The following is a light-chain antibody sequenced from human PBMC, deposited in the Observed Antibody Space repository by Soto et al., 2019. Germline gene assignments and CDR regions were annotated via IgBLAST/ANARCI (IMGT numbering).Light chain of an antibody. CDR1: SSDIGLYNY. J-gene: IGLJ2*01. CDR2: DVS. Sequence: QSALTQPASVSGSPGQSITISCTGSSSDIGLYNYVSWYQQHPGKAPKLLIYDVSYRPSGISDRFSGSKSGNTASLTISGLQPEDEADYYCSSYGASSTLFGGGTKLTAL. V-gene: IGLV2-14*03. CDR3: SSYGASSTL.